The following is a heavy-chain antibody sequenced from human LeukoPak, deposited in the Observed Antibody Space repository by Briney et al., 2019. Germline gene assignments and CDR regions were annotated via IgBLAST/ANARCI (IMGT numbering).Heavy chain of an antibody. CDR3: ARDLWPDWYFDL. J-gene: IGHJ2*01. Sequence: PSETLSLTCAVYGGSFSGYYWSWIRQPPGKGLEWIGEINHSGSTNYNPSLKSRVTISVDTSKNQFSLKLSSVTAADTAMYYCARDLWPDWYFDLWGRGTLVTVSS. CDR2: INHSGST. D-gene: IGHD2-21*01. V-gene: IGHV4-34*01. CDR1: GGSFSGYY.